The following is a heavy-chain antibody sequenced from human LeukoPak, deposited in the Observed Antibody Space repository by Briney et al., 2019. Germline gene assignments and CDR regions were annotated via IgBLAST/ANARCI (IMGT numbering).Heavy chain of an antibody. D-gene: IGHD1-1*01. CDR3: ARALTTTVAPG. CDR2: ISSSGSTI. CDR1: GFTFSSYE. V-gene: IGHV3-48*03. J-gene: IGHJ4*02. Sequence: GGSLRLSCAASGFTFSSYEMNWVRQAPGKGLEWVSYISSSGSTIYYADSVKGRFTISRDNAKNSLYLQMNSLRADDTAVYYCARALTTTVAPGGGQGTLVTVSS.